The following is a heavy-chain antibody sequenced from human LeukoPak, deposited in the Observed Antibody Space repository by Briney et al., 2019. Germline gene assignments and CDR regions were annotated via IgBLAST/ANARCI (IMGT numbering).Heavy chain of an antibody. J-gene: IGHJ6*02. CDR3: TTAGISGSRWYYYGMDV. Sequence: PGGSLRLSCAASGFIFGSYWMSWVRQAPGKGLEWVGLIKSKPDGETTDYAAPVKGRFTISRDDSKNTLYLQMSSLKTEDTALYYCTTAGISGSRWYYYGMDVWGQGATVTVSS. D-gene: IGHD1-20*01. CDR1: GFIFGSYW. V-gene: IGHV3-15*01. CDR2: IKSKPDGETT.